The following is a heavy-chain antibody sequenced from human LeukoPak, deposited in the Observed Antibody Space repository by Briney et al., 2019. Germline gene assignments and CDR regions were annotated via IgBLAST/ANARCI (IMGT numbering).Heavy chain of an antibody. CDR3: ARREGSHYSVDI. Sequence: PSETLSLTCTVSGASISSYYWSWIRLPPGKGLEWIGSIYYSGVTDFNPSLKRRIAMSVDTSRNLFSLKLSSVTAADTAVYYCARREGSHYSVDIWGQGTTVTVSS. J-gene: IGHJ6*02. CDR1: GASISSYY. D-gene: IGHD5-12*01. CDR2: IYYSGVT. V-gene: IGHV4-59*08.